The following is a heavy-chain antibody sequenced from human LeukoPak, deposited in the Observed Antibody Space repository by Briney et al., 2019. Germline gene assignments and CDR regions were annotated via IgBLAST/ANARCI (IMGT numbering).Heavy chain of an antibody. CDR3: ARHSIAVASTGHFDY. J-gene: IGHJ4*02. D-gene: IGHD6-19*01. CDR2: IDPSDSYT. Sequence: GESLRISCKGSGYIFTSYWISWVRQMPGKGLEWMGRIDPSDSYTNYSPSFQGHVTISADKSISTAYLQWSSLKASDTAMYYCARHSIAVASTGHFDYWGQGTLVTVSS. CDR1: GYIFTSYW. V-gene: IGHV5-10-1*01.